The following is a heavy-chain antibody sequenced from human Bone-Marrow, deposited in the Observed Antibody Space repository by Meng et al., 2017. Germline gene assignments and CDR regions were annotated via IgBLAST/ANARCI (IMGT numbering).Heavy chain of an antibody. CDR1: GGSISSGSYY. J-gene: IGHJ4*02. CDR2: IYTSGST. V-gene: IGHV4-61*02. Sequence: SETLSLTCTVSGGSISSGSYYWSWIRQPAGKGLEWIGRIYTSGSTNYNPSLKSRVTISVDTSKNQFSLKLSSVTAADTAVYYCARDLYSYGYVYGYWGQGTLVTVS. D-gene: IGHD5-18*01. CDR3: ARDLYSYGYVYGY.